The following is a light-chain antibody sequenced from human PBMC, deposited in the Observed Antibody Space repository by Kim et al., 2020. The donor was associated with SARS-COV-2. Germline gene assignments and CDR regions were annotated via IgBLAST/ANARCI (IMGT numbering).Light chain of an antibody. J-gene: IGLJ2*01. V-gene: IGLV3-1*01. CDR1: KLDNKY. CDR2: QDT. Sequence: YELTQPPSVSVSPGQTASITCSGDKLDNKYACWXQQKPGQSPVLVIYQDTRRPSGIPERFSGSNSGSTATLTISGTQAVDEAVYYCQTWDSNTVFFGGGT. CDR3: QTWDSNTVF.